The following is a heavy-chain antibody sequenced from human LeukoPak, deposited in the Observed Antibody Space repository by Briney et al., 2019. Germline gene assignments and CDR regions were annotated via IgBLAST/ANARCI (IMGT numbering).Heavy chain of an antibody. CDR1: GGSFSGYY. CDR2: INHSGST. CDR3: ARDRAIAAAGTGWYFGL. J-gene: IGHJ2*01. D-gene: IGHD6-13*01. V-gene: IGHV4-34*01. Sequence: PSETLSLTCAVYGGSFSGYYWSWIRQPPGKGLEWIGEINHSGSTNYNPSLKSRVTISVDTSKNQFSLKLSSVTAADTAVYYCARDRAIAAAGTGWYFGLWGRGTLVTVSS.